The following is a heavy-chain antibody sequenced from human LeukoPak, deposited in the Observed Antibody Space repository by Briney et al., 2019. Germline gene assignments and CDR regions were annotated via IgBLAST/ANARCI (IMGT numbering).Heavy chain of an antibody. V-gene: IGHV1-69*13. CDR3: ARDRGIVVVPAAPNYYYGMDV. CDR1: GGTFSSYA. Sequence: ASVKVSCKASGGTFSSYAISWVRQAPGQGLEWMGGIIPIFGTANYAQKFQGRVTITADESTSTAYMELSSLRSEDTAVYYCARDRGIVVVPAAPNYYYGMDVWGQGTTVTVSS. J-gene: IGHJ6*02. D-gene: IGHD2-2*01. CDR2: IIPIFGTA.